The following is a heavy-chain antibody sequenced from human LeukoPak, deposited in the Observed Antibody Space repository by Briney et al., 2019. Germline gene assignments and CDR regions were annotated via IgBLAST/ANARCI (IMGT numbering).Heavy chain of an antibody. V-gene: IGHV3-21*01. J-gene: IGHJ4*02. CDR3: ARARGSSSWPLFDY. CDR1: GFTFSSYN. D-gene: IGHD2-2*01. Sequence: GGSLRLSCAASGFTFSSYNMNWVRQAPGKGLEWVSSISSGSTYIYYADSVKGRFTISRDNAKNSLYLQMNSLRADDTAVYYCARARGSSSWPLFDYWGQGTLVTVTS. CDR2: ISSGSTYI.